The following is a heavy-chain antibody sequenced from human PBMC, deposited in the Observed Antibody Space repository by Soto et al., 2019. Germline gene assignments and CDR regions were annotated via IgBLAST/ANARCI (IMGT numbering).Heavy chain of an antibody. Sequence: QVQLQESGPGLVKPSETLSLTCTVSGGSISSYYWSWIRQPAGKGLEWIGRIYTSGSTNYNPSLKSRVTMSVDTSKNQFSLKLSSVTAADTAVYYCARGIAVAGTYYYYGMDVLGQGTTVTVSS. D-gene: IGHD6-19*01. CDR3: ARGIAVAGTYYYYGMDV. CDR2: IYTSGST. V-gene: IGHV4-4*07. J-gene: IGHJ6*02. CDR1: GGSISSYY.